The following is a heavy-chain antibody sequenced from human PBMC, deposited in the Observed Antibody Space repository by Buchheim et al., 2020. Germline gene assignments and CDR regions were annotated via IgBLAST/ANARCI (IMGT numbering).Heavy chain of an antibody. Sequence: EVQLVESGGGLVQPGGSLRLSCAASGFTFSSCWMSWVRQAPGKGLEWVANIKQDGSEKYYVDSVKGRFTISRDNAKNSLYLQMNSLRAEDTAVYYCARERIGYYGMDVWGQGTT. CDR2: IKQDGSEK. D-gene: IGHD2-15*01. CDR1: GFTFSSCW. V-gene: IGHV3-7*04. CDR3: ARERIGYYGMDV. J-gene: IGHJ6*02.